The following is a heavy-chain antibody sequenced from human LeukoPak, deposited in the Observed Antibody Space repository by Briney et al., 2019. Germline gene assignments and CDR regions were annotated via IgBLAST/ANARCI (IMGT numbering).Heavy chain of an antibody. CDR2: IKRKTDGGTT. J-gene: IGHJ4*02. CDR3: TTEFIAAAVGIDY. Sequence: GGSLRLSCAASGFTFSNAWMSWVRQAPGKGLEWVGRIKRKTDGGTTDYAAPVKGRFTISRDDSKNTLYLQMNSLKTEDTAVYYCTTEFIAAAVGIDYWGQGTLVTVSS. D-gene: IGHD6-13*01. CDR1: GFTFSNAW. V-gene: IGHV3-15*01.